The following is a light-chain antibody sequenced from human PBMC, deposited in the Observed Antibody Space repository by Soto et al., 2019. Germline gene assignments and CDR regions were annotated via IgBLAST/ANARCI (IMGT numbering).Light chain of an antibody. Sequence: DIQITPSPSTPSASVGARVTNSCRASQSISWWLAWYQQKPGKAHKVLIYDAYSLESGVQSRFSGSGSGTEFTFTIRSLQPDDCATYYCKQYNSYPLTFGGGTKVDI. CDR1: QSISWW. CDR3: KQYNSYPLT. J-gene: IGKJ4*01. CDR2: DAY. V-gene: IGKV1-5*01.